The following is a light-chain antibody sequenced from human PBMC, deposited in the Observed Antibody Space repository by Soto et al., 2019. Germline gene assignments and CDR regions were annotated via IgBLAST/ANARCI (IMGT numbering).Light chain of an antibody. CDR2: GAA. CDR1: QSVFSS. J-gene: IGKJ1*01. CDR3: QQANDWPPT. V-gene: IGKV3-15*01. Sequence: EIVMTQSPATLSVSPGERATLSCRASQSVFSSLAWYQQKPGQAPRLLIYGAATRATGIPARFSGSGSGTEFTLTISSLQSEDFAVYYCQQANDWPPTFGQGTRV.